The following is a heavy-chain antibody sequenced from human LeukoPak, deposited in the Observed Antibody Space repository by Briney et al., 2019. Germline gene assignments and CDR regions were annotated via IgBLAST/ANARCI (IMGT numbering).Heavy chain of an antibody. CDR2: ISGIVGST. V-gene: IGHV3-23*01. CDR3: TKSRGSSSGWYQHY. D-gene: IGHD6-19*01. Sequence: GGSLRLSCAASGFTFSSYAMTWVRQAPGKGLEWVSAISGIVGSTYYTDSVKGRFTISRDNSKNTLFLQMNSLRAEDTAVYYCTKSRGSSSGWYQHYWGQGTLVTVSS. J-gene: IGHJ4*02. CDR1: GFTFSSYA.